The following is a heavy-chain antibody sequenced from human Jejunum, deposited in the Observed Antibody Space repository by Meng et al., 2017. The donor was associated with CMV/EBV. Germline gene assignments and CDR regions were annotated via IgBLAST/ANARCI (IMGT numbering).Heavy chain of an antibody. V-gene: IGHV4-4*07. J-gene: IGHJ4*02. Sequence: QVQLQESGPGLLKPSETLSLTCTVSGGSISNHYWSWIRQSAGKGLEWIGRFYSSDTYNYHPSLNSRLTMSLDTSKNQFSLNLSSVTAADTAIYYCARGPGASTREGFDYWGLGTLVTVSS. D-gene: IGHD1-26*01. CDR1: GGSISNHY. CDR3: ARGPGASTREGFDY. CDR2: FYSSDTY.